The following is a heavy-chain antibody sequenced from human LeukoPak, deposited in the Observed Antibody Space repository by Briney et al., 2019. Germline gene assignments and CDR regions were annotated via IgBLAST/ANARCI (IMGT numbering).Heavy chain of an antibody. CDR2: ISGSGGST. D-gene: IGHD3-22*01. CDR1: GFTFSSYA. Sequence: GGSLRLSCAASGFTFSSYAMSWVRQAPGKGLEWVSAISGSGGSTYYADSVKGRFTISRDNSKNTLYLQMNSLRAEDTAVYYCAKGALYYYDSSGYSDFDYWGQGTLVTVSS. V-gene: IGHV3-23*01. CDR3: AKGALYYYDSSGYSDFDY. J-gene: IGHJ4*02.